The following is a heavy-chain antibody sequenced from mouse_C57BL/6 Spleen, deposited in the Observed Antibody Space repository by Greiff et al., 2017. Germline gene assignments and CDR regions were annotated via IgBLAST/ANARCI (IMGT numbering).Heavy chain of an antibody. Sequence: EVHLVESGEGLVKPGGSLKLSCAASGFTFSSYAMSWVRQTPEKRLEWVAYFSSGGDYIYYADTVKGRFTISRDNARNTLYLQMSILKSEDTAMYYCTRGDSNYYFDYWGQGTTLTVSS. CDR2: FSSGGDYI. V-gene: IGHV5-9-1*02. CDR1: GFTFSSYA. J-gene: IGHJ2*01. D-gene: IGHD2-5*01. CDR3: TRGDSNYYFDY.